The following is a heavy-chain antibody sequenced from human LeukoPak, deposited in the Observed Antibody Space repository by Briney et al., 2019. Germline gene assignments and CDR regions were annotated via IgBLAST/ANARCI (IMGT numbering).Heavy chain of an antibody. J-gene: IGHJ4*02. V-gene: IGHV4-59*01. D-gene: IGHD6-13*01. CDR2: IYNSGST. Sequence: PSETLSLTCTVSGDSFSYFYWSWIRQPPGKGLEWIGYIYNSGSTNYNPSLKSRVTIPLDTSKNQFSLKLSSVTAADTAVYYCARGVVAAAGRTFDFWGQGTLVTVSS. CDR1: GDSFSYFY. CDR3: ARGVVAAAGRTFDF.